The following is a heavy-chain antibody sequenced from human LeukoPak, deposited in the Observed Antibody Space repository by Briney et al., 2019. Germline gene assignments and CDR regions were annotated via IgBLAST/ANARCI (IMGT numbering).Heavy chain of an antibody. CDR3: ARGMKQWLVQYYYYYYMDV. CDR1: GGSLSGYY. D-gene: IGHD6-19*01. V-gene: IGHV4-34*01. CDR2: INHSGST. J-gene: IGHJ6*03. Sequence: PSETLSLTCAVYGGSLSGYYWSWIRQPPGKGLEWIGEINHSGSTNYNPSLKSRVTISVDTSKNHFSLKLSSVTAADTAVYYCARGMKQWLVQYYYYYYMDVWGKGATVTVSS.